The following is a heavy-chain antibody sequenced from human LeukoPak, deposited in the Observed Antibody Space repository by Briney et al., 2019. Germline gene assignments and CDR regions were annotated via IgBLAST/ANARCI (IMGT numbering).Heavy chain of an antibody. CDR2: SYYSWST. CDR1: GGSISGGY. D-gene: IGHD2-21*01. Sequence: SETLSLTCTVSGGSISGGYWYWIRNPPPTGQELIGYSYYSWSTNYNPSLNSQVTISVDTSKNQFSLTLSSVPAADTDVYDCDRAHSYHIVVVRAFDIWGQGTMVTVSS. CDR3: DRAHSYHIVVVRAFDI. V-gene: IGHV4-59*13. J-gene: IGHJ3*02.